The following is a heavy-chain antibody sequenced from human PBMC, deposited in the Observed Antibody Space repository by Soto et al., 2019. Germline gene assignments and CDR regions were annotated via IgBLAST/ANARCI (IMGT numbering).Heavy chain of an antibody. CDR3: ARGEGYGDYASYFNF. D-gene: IGHD4-17*01. J-gene: IGHJ2*01. Sequence: SRVTISIDTSKNQFSLKLSSVTAADTAVYYCARGEGYGDYASYFNFWGRGTLVTVSS. V-gene: IGHV4-34*01.